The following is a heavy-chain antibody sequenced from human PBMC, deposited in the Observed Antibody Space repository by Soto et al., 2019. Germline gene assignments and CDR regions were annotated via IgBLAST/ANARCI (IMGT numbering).Heavy chain of an antibody. J-gene: IGHJ4*02. D-gene: IGHD3-3*01. Sequence: PGESLKISCQTSGYRFSSYWIVWVRQMPGRGLEWVGRIDPSDSYTSYSPSFQGHVTISIDESVTTAYLQWNSLQASDTATYYCARQAYRSPPFFETFFDYWGQGSLVTVSS. CDR2: IDPSDSYT. V-gene: IGHV5-10-1*01. CDR1: GYRFSSYW. CDR3: ARQAYRSPPFFETFFDY.